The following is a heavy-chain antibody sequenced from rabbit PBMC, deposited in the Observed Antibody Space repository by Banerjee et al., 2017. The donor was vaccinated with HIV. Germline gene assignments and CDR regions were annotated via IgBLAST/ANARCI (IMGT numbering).Heavy chain of an antibody. CDR3: ARSYAGRLDL. J-gene: IGHJ3*01. Sequence: GGDLVKPEGSLTLTCKTSGFDLSSGAMSWVRQAPGEGLEWIACVYTGSSGSTDYASWAKGRFTISKASWTTVTLQMTSLTAADTATYFCARSYAGRLDLWGQGTLVTVS. CDR2: VYTGSSGST. D-gene: IGHD4-2*01. CDR1: GFDLSSGAM. V-gene: IGHV1S45*01.